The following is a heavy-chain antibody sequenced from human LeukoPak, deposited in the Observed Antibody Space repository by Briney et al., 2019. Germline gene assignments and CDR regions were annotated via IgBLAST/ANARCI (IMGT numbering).Heavy chain of an antibody. J-gene: IGHJ1*01. D-gene: IGHD3-22*01. CDR3: AIMHGYYDGSGYWVQ. V-gene: IGHV3-23*01. Sequence: PGGSLRLSCAASGFTFGSYGMSWVRQAPGKGLEWVSFITPNADRTSYADSVEGRFTTSRDNPRNTLYMQMNSLRDEDTAVYYCAIMHGYYDGSGYWVQWGQGTLVTVSS. CDR1: GFTFGSYG. CDR2: ITPNADRT.